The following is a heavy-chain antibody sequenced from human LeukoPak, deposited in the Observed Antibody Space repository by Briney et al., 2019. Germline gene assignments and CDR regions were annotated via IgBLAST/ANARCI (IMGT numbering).Heavy chain of an antibody. V-gene: IGHV1-18*01. D-gene: IGHD6-13*01. CDR2: ISAYTGIT. CDR3: ARDLIYTSSLYDH. CDR1: NYTFTNYG. J-gene: IGHJ5*02. Sequence: GASVKVSCKTSNYTFTNYGISWVRQAPGQGLEWMGWISAYTGITSYAQKFQGRVTMTTDTSTSTAYMELRSLRSDDTAVYYCARDLIYTSSLYDHWGQGTLVTVSS.